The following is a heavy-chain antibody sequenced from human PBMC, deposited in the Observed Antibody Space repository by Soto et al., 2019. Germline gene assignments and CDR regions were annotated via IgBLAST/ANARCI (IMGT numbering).Heavy chain of an antibody. CDR1: GFIFGSYA. CDR2: ISYDGSSE. V-gene: IGHV3-30-3*01. Sequence: HPVGSLRLSCEDSGFIFGSYAMHWVRQAPGKGPEWVAMISYDGSSEDYADSVKGRFTISRDNSKNMLYLQMNSLRAEDTAVFYCARDGYCTNGELCPNNVYYYNTMDAWGQGTTVTVSS. CDR3: ARDGYCTNGELCPNNVYYYNTMDA. J-gene: IGHJ6*02. D-gene: IGHD2-8*01.